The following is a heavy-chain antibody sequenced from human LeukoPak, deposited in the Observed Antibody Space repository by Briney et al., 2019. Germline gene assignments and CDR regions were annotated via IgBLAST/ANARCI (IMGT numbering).Heavy chain of an antibody. D-gene: IGHD1-26*01. CDR3: ARDIRTVGATLYFDY. CDR1: GGSIRTYY. J-gene: IGHJ4*02. Sequence: SETLSLTCTVSGGSIRTYYWSWVRQSPGGGLEWIANIHSSGSTYYNPSLKSRVTISIDTSKNQFSLKLTSVTSADTAVYYCARDIRTVGATLYFDYWGQGILVTVSS. CDR2: IHSSGST. V-gene: IGHV4-59*01.